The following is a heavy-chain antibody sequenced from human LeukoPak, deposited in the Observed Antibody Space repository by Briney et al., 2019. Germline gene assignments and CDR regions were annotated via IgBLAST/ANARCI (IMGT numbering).Heavy chain of an antibody. CDR2: ISSSSSTI. J-gene: IGHJ4*02. V-gene: IGHV3-48*04. CDR3: ARVGKSPLDY. D-gene: IGHD3-16*01. Sequence: GGSLRLSCAASGFTFSSYSMNWVRQAPGKGLEWVSYISSSSSTIYYADSVKGRFTISRDNAKNSLYLQMNSLRAEDTAVYYCARVGKSPLDYWGQGTLVTVSS. CDR1: GFTFSSYS.